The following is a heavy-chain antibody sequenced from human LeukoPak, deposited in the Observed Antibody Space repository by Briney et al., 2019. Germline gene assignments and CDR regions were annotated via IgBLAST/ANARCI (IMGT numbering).Heavy chain of an antibody. D-gene: IGHD3-10*01. V-gene: IGHV3-21*01. J-gene: IGHJ4*02. CDR3: AKDLDYYGSGSYSHGFDY. CDR1: GFSFSTYT. Sequence: GGSLRLSCAASGFSFSTYTMNWVRQAPGKGLEWVSSISSSSTYIYYADSVKGRFTISRDNAKKSLYLQMNTLRAEDTAVYYCAKDLDYYGSGSYSHGFDYWGQGTLVTVSS. CDR2: ISSSSTYI.